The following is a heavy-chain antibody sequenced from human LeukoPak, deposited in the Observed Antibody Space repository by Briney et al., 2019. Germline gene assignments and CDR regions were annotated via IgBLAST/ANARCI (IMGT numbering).Heavy chain of an antibody. V-gene: IGHV3-43*01. CDR1: GFTFDDYT. J-gene: IGHJ4*02. D-gene: IGHD6-13*01. CDR2: ISWDGGST. Sequence: GGSLGLSCAASGFTFDDYTMHWVRQAPGKGLEWVSLISWDGGSTYYADSVKGRFTISRDNSENSLYLQMNSLRTEDTALYYCAKTPNSSSWYGGFDYWGQGTLVTVSS. CDR3: AKTPNSSSWYGGFDY.